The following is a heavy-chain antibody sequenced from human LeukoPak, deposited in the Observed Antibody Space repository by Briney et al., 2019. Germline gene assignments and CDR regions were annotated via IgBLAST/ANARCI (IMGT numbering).Heavy chain of an antibody. J-gene: IGHJ6*03. V-gene: IGHV3-7*01. D-gene: IGHD6-6*01. CDR1: GFTFSSYW. Sequence: HSGGSLRLSCAASGFTFSSYWMSWVRQAPGKGLEWVANIKQDGSEKYYVDSVKGRFTISRDNAKNSLYLQMNSLRAEDTAVYYCASSIAARLGYYYYMDVWGKGTTVTVSS. CDR2: IKQDGSEK. CDR3: ASSIAARLGYYYYMDV.